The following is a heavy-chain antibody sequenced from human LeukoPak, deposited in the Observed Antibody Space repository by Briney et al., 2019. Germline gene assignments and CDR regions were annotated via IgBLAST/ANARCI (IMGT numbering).Heavy chain of an antibody. CDR1: GYTFTGYY. CDR3: AREGAVAGTLFDY. Sequence: ASVKVSCKASGYTFTGYYMHWVRQAPGQGLEWMGWINPNSGGTNYAQKFQGRVTMTRDTSISTAYMELSRLRSDDTAVYYCAREGAVAGTLFDYWGQRTLVTVSS. D-gene: IGHD6-19*01. V-gene: IGHV1-2*02. CDR2: INPNSGGT. J-gene: IGHJ4*02.